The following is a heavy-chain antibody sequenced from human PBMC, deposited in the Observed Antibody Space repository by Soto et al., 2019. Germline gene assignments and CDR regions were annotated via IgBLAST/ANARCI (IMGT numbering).Heavy chain of an antibody. D-gene: IGHD1-26*01. CDR2: ISYDGSNK. CDR3: ARDHWPPMLYSGSYLRGRYFDY. J-gene: IGHJ4*02. V-gene: IGHV3-30-3*01. Sequence: GGSLRLSCAASGFTFSSYAMHWVRQAPGKGLEWVAVISYDGSNKYYADSVKGRFTISRDNSKNTLYLQMNSLRAEDTAVYYCARDHWPPMLYSGSYLRGRYFDYWGQGTLVTVSS. CDR1: GFTFSSYA.